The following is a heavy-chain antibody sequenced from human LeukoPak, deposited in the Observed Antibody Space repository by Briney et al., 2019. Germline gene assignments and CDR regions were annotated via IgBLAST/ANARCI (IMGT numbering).Heavy chain of an antibody. CDR2: IYSGGST. D-gene: IGHD3-22*01. CDR3: ARGPGYDYSSYNWFDP. V-gene: IGHV3-53*01. CDR1: GFTVSSNY. Sequence: GGSLRLSCAASGFTVSSNYMSWVRQAPGKGLEWVSVIYSGGSTYYADSVKGRFTISRDNSKNTLYLQMNSLRAEDTAVYYCARGPGYDYSSYNWFDPWGQGTLITVSS. J-gene: IGHJ5*02.